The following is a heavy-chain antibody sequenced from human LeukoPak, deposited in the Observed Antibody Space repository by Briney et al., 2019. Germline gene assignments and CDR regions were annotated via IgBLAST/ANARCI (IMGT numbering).Heavy chain of an antibody. D-gene: IGHD1-7*01. V-gene: IGHV3-7*01. CDR3: ASMGVERLSITGTTWFFDN. CDR1: GFTFSTYW. Sequence: GGSLRLSCAASGFTFSTYWMTWVRQVPGKGLEWVANIKQDGSEKYYVDSVKGRFTISGDNAKNSLYLQMNSLRAEDTAVYYCASMGVERLSITGTTWFFDNWGQGTLVSVSS. J-gene: IGHJ4*02. CDR2: IKQDGSEK.